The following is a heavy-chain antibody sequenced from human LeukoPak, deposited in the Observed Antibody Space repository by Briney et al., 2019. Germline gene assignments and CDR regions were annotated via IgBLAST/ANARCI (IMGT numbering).Heavy chain of an antibody. CDR2: ISSSGSTI. D-gene: IGHD3-22*01. CDR1: GFTFSDYY. Sequence: GGSLRLSCAASGFTFSDYYMSWIRQAPGKGLEWVSYISSSGSTIYYADSVKGRFTISRDNAKNSLYLQMNSLRAEDTAVYYCAGETPTDYYDSSGPLDYWGQGTLVTVSS. V-gene: IGHV3-11*04. CDR3: AGETPTDYYDSSGPLDY. J-gene: IGHJ4*02.